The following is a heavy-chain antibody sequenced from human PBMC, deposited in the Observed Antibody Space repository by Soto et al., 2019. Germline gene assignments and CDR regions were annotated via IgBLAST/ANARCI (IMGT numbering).Heavy chain of an antibody. Sequence: ASVKVSCKASGGTFSSYGISWVRQAPGQGLEWMGGIIPMFTTTNYAQKFQGRVTISADESTSAVYMELSSLRSEDTAVYYCARDRYCFGTACYTGGRFYNYAMDVWGQGTTVTVSS. D-gene: IGHD2-2*02. CDR1: GGTFSSYG. V-gene: IGHV1-69*13. CDR3: ARDRYCFGTACYTGGRFYNYAMDV. J-gene: IGHJ6*02. CDR2: IIPMFTTT.